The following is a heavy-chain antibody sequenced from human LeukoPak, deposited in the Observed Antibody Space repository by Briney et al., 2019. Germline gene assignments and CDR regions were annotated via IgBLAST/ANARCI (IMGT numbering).Heavy chain of an antibody. D-gene: IGHD1-26*01. V-gene: IGHV4-31*03. CDR1: GGSISSSGNY. CDR3: ARGLGTYYSFLSGWFDP. CDR2: IDYSGSA. J-gene: IGHJ5*02. Sequence: PSQTLSLTCTVSGGSISSSGNYWNWIRQYPGKGLEWIGYIDYSGSAYYNPSLRSRVTISTGKSKNQFSLKLSSMTAADTAVYFCARGLGTYYSFLSGWFDPWGQGTLVTVSS.